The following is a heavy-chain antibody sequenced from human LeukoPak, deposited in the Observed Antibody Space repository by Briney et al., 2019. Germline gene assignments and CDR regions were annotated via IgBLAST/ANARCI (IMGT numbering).Heavy chain of an antibody. D-gene: IGHD2-21*02. Sequence: PSETLSLTCAVYGGSFSGYYWSWIRQPPGKGLEWIGEINHSGSTNYNPSLKSRVTISVDTSKNQFSLKLSSVTAADTAVYYCARDDRDLIVVVTHFDYWGQGTLVTVSS. CDR1: GGSFSGYY. J-gene: IGHJ4*02. V-gene: IGHV4-34*01. CDR3: ARDDRDLIVVVTHFDY. CDR2: INHSGST.